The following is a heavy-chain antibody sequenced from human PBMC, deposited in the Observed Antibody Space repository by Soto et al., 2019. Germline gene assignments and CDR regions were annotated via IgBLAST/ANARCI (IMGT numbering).Heavy chain of an antibody. Sequence: EVQLVESGGGLVQPGGSLRLSCAASGFTVSSNYMSWVRQAPGKGLEWVSVIYSGGNTYYADSVKGRFTVSRDSSRNTLYLQMNSLIAEDTAVYYCARDLGPGVNTVWFDPWGQGTLVTVSS. CDR1: GFTVSSNY. V-gene: IGHV3-66*01. J-gene: IGHJ5*02. CDR3: ARDLGPGVNTVWFDP. CDR2: IYSGGNT. D-gene: IGHD4-17*01.